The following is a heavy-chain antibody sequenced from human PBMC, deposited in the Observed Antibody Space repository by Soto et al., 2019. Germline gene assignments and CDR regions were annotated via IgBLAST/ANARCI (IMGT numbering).Heavy chain of an antibody. D-gene: IGHD1-26*01. CDR3: XXDGEPXXYNXPXEYXQH. J-gene: IGHJ1*01. V-gene: IGHV1-69*02. CDR2: IIPILGIA. CDR1: GGTFSSYT. Sequence: QVQLVQSGAEVKKPGSSVKVSCKASGGTFSSYTISWVRQAPGQGLEWMGRIIPILGIANYAQKFQGRVXXXXXXXXXXXXXXXXXXXXXXXXXXXXXXDGEPXXYNXPXEYXQHWGQGXLVTV.